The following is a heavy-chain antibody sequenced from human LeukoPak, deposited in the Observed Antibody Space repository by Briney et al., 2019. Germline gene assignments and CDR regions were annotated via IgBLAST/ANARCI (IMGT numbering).Heavy chain of an antibody. CDR1: GYTFTSNY. CDR2: ISPSGGST. D-gene: IGHD6-19*01. V-gene: IGHV1-46*01. CDR3: ARLGSGSGWYFGAFDI. Sequence: ASVKVSCKAFGYTFTSNYMHWVRQAPGQGPEWMGVISPSGGSTTYAQKFQGRVTMTRDMSTSTVYMELSSLRSEDTAVYYCARLGSGSGWYFGAFDIWGQGTMVTVSS. J-gene: IGHJ3*02.